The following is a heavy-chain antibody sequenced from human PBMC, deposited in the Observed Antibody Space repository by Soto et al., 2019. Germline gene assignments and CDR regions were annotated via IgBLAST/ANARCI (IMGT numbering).Heavy chain of an antibody. CDR2: ISYDGSNK. V-gene: IGHV3-30*18. CDR3: AKLRFLEWFRPGQIDY. D-gene: IGHD3-3*01. CDR1: GFTFSSYG. Sequence: GGSLRLSCAASGFTFSSYGMHWVRQAPGKGLEWVAVISYDGSNKYYADSVKGRFTISRDNSKNTLYLQMNSLRAEDTAVYYCAKLRFLEWFRPGQIDYWGQGTLVTVSS. J-gene: IGHJ4*02.